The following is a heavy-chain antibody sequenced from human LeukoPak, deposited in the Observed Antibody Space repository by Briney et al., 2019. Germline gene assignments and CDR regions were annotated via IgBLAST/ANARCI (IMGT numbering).Heavy chain of an antibody. CDR1: WLTFKIYA. CDR2: ISGSGGST. V-gene: IGHV3-23*01. CDR3: ATSRRYTFRVVIVTPIFDY. D-gene: IGHD3-16*02. Sequence: GGSLRLSCAASWLTFKIYAMRWVRQAPGKGLEGVSAISGSGGSTYYADSVKGRFTISRDNSKRDTYMQMNSLRARATAASDCATSRRYTFRVVIVTPIFDYWGQGTLVTVSS. J-gene: IGHJ4*02.